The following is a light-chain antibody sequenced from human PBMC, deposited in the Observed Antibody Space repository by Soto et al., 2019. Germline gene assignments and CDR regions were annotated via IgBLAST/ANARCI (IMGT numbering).Light chain of an antibody. CDR2: KAS. J-gene: IGKJ2*01. V-gene: IGKV1-5*03. Sequence: DIQMTQSPSTLSASVGDRVTITCRASHYISIWLAWYQQRPGKAPQLLIYKASSLQSGVPSRFSGSGSGTEFTLTISSLQPDDFTTYYCQQYNSYSPYTFGQGTKLEIK. CDR1: HYISIW. CDR3: QQYNSYSPYT.